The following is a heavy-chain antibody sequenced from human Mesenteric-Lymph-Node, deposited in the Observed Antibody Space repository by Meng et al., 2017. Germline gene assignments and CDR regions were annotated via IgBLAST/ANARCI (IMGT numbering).Heavy chain of an antibody. D-gene: IGHD3-22*01. CDR2: IYHSGST. Sequence: HVPLQESGPGPVKPSGTLFLTCAVSGGFISSSNWWSWVRQPPGKGLEWIGEIYHSGSTNYNPSLKSRVTISVDKSKNQFSLKLSSVTAADTAVYYCASSALYYYDSSAPRTFDYWGQGTLVTVSS. CDR3: ASSALYYYDSSAPRTFDY. V-gene: IGHV4-4*02. CDR1: GGFISSSNW. J-gene: IGHJ4*02.